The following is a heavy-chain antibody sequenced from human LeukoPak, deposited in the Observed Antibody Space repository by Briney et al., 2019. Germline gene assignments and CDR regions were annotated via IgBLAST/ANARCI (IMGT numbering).Heavy chain of an antibody. Sequence: GGSLRLSCAASGFTFSSYWMTWVRQAPGKGLEWVANIKQDGSEKNYVDSVKGRFTISRDNAKNSLFLQMNSLRAEDTAVYYCASQAKIYCGGDCQDYWGQGTLVTVSS. CDR1: GFTFSSYW. D-gene: IGHD2-21*02. J-gene: IGHJ4*02. CDR2: IKQDGSEK. CDR3: ASQAKIYCGGDCQDY. V-gene: IGHV3-7*01.